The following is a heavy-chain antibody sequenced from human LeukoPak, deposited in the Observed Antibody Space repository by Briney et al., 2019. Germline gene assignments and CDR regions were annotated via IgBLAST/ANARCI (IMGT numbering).Heavy chain of an antibody. CDR1: GFTFDRFT. CDR3: ARPDSSGWYLHDAFDI. Sequence: PGGSLRLSCAASGFTFDRFTIHWVRQTPGKGLEWVSLINRRGHTFYADSVKGRFTISRDNAKNSLYLQMNSLRAEDTAVYYCARPDSSGWYLHDAFDIWGQGTMVTVSS. D-gene: IGHD6-19*01. J-gene: IGHJ3*02. CDR2: INRRGHT. V-gene: IGHV3-43*01.